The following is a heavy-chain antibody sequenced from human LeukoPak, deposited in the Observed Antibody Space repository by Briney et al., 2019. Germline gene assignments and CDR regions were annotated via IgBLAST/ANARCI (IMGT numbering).Heavy chain of an antibody. CDR3: ARGPSRLYFLFHVGNAFDI. D-gene: IGHD2/OR15-2a*01. CDR1: GGSFSGYY. CDR2: INHSGST. V-gene: IGHV4-34*01. Sequence: PSETLSLTCAVYGGSFSGYYWSWIRQPPGKGLEWIGEINHSGSTNYNPSLKSRVTISVDTSKNQFSLKLSSVTAADTAVYYCARGPSRLYFLFHVGNAFDIWGQGTMVTVSS. J-gene: IGHJ3*02.